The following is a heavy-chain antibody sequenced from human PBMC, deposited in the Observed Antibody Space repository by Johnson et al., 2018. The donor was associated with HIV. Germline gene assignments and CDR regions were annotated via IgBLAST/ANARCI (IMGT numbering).Heavy chain of an antibody. Sequence: QMLLVESGGGVVQPGGSLRLSCAASGFTFSSYGMHWVRQAPGKGLEWVALIRYDGSKKYYADSVKGRFTISRDNSKNTMDLQMNSLRAEATALYYCARAVGGSDHDAFDSWGQGTMVTVSS. CDR2: IRYDGSKK. D-gene: IGHD1-26*01. V-gene: IGHV3-30*02. J-gene: IGHJ3*02. CDR1: GFTFSSYG. CDR3: ARAVGGSDHDAFDS.